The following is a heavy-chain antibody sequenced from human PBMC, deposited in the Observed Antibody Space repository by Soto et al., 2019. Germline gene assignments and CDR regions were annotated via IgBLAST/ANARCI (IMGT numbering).Heavy chain of an antibody. CDR2: IWLDGSNK. Sequence: QVQLVESGGGVVQPGRSLRLSCAASGFTFSSYGMHWVRQAPGKGLEWVAVIWLDGSNKYYADSVKGPFTISRDNSKNTLYLQMNSLRAEDRAVYYCARGLWSFDYWGQGNLVTVSS. CDR1: GFTFSSYG. V-gene: IGHV3-33*01. CDR3: ARGLWSFDY. J-gene: IGHJ4*02. D-gene: IGHD5-18*01.